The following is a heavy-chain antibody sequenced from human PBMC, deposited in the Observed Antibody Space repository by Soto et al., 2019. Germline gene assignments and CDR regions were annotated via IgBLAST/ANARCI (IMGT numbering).Heavy chain of an antibody. CDR3: AHRRGGYNWDDGYFDY. V-gene: IGHV2-5*02. D-gene: IGHD1-20*01. CDR2: TYWDNDN. Sequence: GPTLVNPTQTLTLNCTFPGFSISTTGVGVGWIRQPPGQALEWLAFTYWDNDNRYNPSLKSRLTVAKDASKSLVVLLMTNMDPVDTATYYCAHRRGGYNWDDGYFDYWGPGTLVTVSS. CDR1: GFSISTTGVG. J-gene: IGHJ4*01.